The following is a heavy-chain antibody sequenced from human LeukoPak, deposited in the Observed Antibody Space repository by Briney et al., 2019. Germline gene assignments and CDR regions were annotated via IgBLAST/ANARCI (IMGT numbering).Heavy chain of an antibody. CDR2: IIPIFGTA. CDR1: GGTFSSYA. CDR3: ARAWYYYDSSGSENYYFDY. V-gene: IGHV1-69*05. D-gene: IGHD3-22*01. Sequence: GASVKVSCKASGGTFSSYAISWVRQAPGQGLEWMGRIIPIFGTANYAQKFQGRVTITTGESTSTAYMELSSLRSEDTAVYYCARAWYYYDSSGSENYYFDYWGQGTLVTVSS. J-gene: IGHJ4*02.